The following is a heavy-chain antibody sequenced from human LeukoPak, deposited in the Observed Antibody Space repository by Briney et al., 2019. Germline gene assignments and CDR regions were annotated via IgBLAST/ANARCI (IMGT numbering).Heavy chain of an antibody. V-gene: IGHV4-39*07. CDR3: AKSMTTVNGNTYYYYYYYMDV. CDR2: IYYSGST. D-gene: IGHD4-11*01. CDR1: GGSISSSSYY. Sequence: SETLSLTCTVSGGSISSSSYYWGWIRQPPGTGLEWIGSIYYSGSTYYNPSLKSRVTISVDTSKNQFSLKLSSVTAADTAVYYCAKSMTTVNGNTYYYYYYYMDVWGKGTTVTVSS. J-gene: IGHJ6*03.